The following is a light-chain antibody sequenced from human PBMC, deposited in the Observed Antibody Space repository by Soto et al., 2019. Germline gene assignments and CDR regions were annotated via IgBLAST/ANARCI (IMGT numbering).Light chain of an antibody. Sequence: EIEMTQSPGTLSLSPGERATLSCRASQSVSSSYFAWYQQKPGQAPRLLIYGASSRASGIPDRFSGSGSGTDFTLTISSLEPEDFAVYYCQQYSSSPFTFGRGTKVEIK. CDR3: QQYSSSPFT. CDR1: QSVSSSY. CDR2: GAS. V-gene: IGKV3-20*01. J-gene: IGKJ4*01.